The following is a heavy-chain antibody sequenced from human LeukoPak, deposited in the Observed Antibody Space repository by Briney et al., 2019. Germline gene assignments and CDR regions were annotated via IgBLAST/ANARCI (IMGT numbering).Heavy chain of an antibody. Sequence: SETLSLTCTVSGGSISSYYWSWIRQPPGKGLGWIGYIYSSGSTNYSPSLKSRVTISVETSKNQFSLKLSSVTAADTAVYYCARGLQNRSSGIRFDVFQIWGQGTMVTVSS. V-gene: IGHV4-59*01. CDR1: GGSISSYY. D-gene: IGHD6-6*01. CDR2: IYSSGST. CDR3: ARGLQNRSSGIRFDVFQI. J-gene: IGHJ3*02.